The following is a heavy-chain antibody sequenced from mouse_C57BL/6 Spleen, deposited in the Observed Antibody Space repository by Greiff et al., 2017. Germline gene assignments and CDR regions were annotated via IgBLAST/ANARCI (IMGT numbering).Heavy chain of an antibody. CDR1: GFTFTSYW. Sequence: QVQLQQPGAELVMPGASVKLSCKASGFTFTSYWMHWVKQRPGQGLEWIGEIDPSDSYTNYNQKFKGKSTLTVDKSSSTAYMQLSSLTSEDSPVYYCARGGGTLGFDYWGQGTTLTVSS. J-gene: IGHJ2*01. V-gene: IGHV1-69*01. D-gene: IGHD4-1*01. CDR3: ARGGGTLGFDY. CDR2: IDPSDSYT.